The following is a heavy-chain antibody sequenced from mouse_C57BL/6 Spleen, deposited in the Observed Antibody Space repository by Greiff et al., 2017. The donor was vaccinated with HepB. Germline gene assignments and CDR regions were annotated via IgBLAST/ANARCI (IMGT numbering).Heavy chain of an antibody. V-gene: IGHV1-81*01. CDR2: IYPRSGNT. Sequence: VQLQQSGAELARPGASVKLSCKASGYTFTSYGISWVKQRTGQGLEWIGEIYPRSGNTYYNEKFKGKATLTADKSSSTAYMELRSLTPEDSAVYFWAREGGIYYDYDGGYFDVWGTGTTVTVSS. CDR3: AREGGIYYDYDGGYFDV. CDR1: GYTFTSYG. D-gene: IGHD2-4*01. J-gene: IGHJ1*03.